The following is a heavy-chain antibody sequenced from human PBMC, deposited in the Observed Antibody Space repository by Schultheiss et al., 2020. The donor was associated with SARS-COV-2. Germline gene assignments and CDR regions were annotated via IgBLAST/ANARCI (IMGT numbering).Heavy chain of an antibody. V-gene: IGHV3-30*03. CDR3: TVWELQVDY. Sequence: GGSLRLSCAASGFTFSSYGMHWVRQAPGKGLEWVAVISYDGSNKYYADSVKGRFTISRDNSKNTLYLQMNSLRAEDTAVYYCTVWELQVDYWGQGTLVTVSS. CDR2: ISYDGSNK. CDR1: GFTFSSYG. D-gene: IGHD1-26*01. J-gene: IGHJ4*02.